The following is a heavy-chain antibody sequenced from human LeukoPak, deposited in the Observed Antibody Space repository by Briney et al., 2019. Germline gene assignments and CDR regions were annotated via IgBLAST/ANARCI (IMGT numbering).Heavy chain of an antibody. J-gene: IGHJ4*02. Sequence: SVKVSCKASGGTFSSYAISWVRQAPGQGLEWMGGVIPIFGTANYAQKFQGRVTITTDESTSTAYMELSSLRSEDTAVYYCARDSGYDVGAMAYFDYWGQGTLVTVSS. D-gene: IGHD5-12*01. CDR3: ARDSGYDVGAMAYFDY. CDR2: VIPIFGTA. CDR1: GGTFSSYA. V-gene: IGHV1-69*05.